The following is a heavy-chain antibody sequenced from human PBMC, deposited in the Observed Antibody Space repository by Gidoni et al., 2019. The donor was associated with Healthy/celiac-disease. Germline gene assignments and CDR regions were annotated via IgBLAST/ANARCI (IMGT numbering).Heavy chain of an antibody. J-gene: IGHJ4*02. V-gene: IGHV3-30*18. CDR1: GFTFSSYG. Sequence: QVQLVESGGGVVQPGRSLRLSCAASGFTFSSYGMHWVRQAPGKGLEWVAVISYDGSNKYDADSVKGRFTSSRDNSKNTLYLQMNSLRAEDTAVYYCAKDRDHYDSSGYSYWGQGTLVTVSS. CDR2: ISYDGSNK. D-gene: IGHD3-22*01. CDR3: AKDRDHYDSSGYSY.